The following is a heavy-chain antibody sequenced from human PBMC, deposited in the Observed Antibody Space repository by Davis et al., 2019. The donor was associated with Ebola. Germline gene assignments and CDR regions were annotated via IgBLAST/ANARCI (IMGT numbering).Heavy chain of an antibody. CDR3: ATAFGILGSSWLDP. Sequence: SVKVSCKTSGDTFRRHGISWVRQAPGQGLEWLGGVIPILGITNRSQKFRGRLTITADESTTTVYMELSSLRYEDTAIYYCATAFGILGSSWLDPWGQGTLVTVSS. D-gene: IGHD3-3*01. CDR1: GDTFRRHG. V-gene: IGHV1-69*10. CDR2: VIPILGIT. J-gene: IGHJ5*02.